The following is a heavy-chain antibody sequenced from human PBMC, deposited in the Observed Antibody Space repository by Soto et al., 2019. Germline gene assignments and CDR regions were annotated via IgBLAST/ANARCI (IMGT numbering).Heavy chain of an antibody. D-gene: IGHD2-2*01. CDR1: GYTFTGYY. CDR3: ALSYYPDSIRYCSSTSCYDSVGVDV. CDR2: INPNSGGT. J-gene: IGHJ6*02. Sequence: GASVKVSCKASGYTFTGYYMHWVRQAPGQGLEWMGWINPNSGGTNYAQKFQGWVTMTRDTSISTAYMELSRLRSDDTAVYYCALSYYPDSIRYCSSTSCYDSVGVDVWGQGTTVTVSS. V-gene: IGHV1-2*04.